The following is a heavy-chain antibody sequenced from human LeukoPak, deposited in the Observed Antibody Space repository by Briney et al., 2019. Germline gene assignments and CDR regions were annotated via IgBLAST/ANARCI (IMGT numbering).Heavy chain of an antibody. V-gene: IGHV3-11*01. CDR3: ARVEGSSWLHYYYYMDV. Sequence: PGGSLRLSCAASGFTFSDYYMSWIRQAPGKGLEWVSYISSSGSTIYYADSVKGRFTISRDNTKNSLYLQMNSLRAEDTAVYYCARVEGSSWLHYYYYMDVWGKGTTVTASS. D-gene: IGHD6-13*01. CDR2: ISSSGSTI. J-gene: IGHJ6*03. CDR1: GFTFSDYY.